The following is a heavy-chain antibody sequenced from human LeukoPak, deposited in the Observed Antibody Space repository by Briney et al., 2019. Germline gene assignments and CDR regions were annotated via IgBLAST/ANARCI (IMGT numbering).Heavy chain of an antibody. CDR3: ARDGGLLYDSFHYYYYGMDV. J-gene: IGHJ6*02. D-gene: IGHD2-2*02. CDR2: IWYDGSNK. Sequence: GGSLRLSCAASGFTFSSYGMHWVRQAPGKGLEWVAAIWYDGSNKYYADSVKGRFTISRDNSKNTLYLQMNSLRAEDTAVYYCARDGGLLYDSFHYYYYGMDVWGQGTTVTVSS. V-gene: IGHV3-33*01. CDR1: GFTFSSYG.